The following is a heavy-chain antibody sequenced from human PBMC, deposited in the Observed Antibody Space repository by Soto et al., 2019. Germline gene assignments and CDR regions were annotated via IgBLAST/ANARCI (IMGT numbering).Heavy chain of an antibody. CDR3: TTVAYGEYVRDY. CDR1: GFTFSTYG. CDR2: IRSKIDGGTT. V-gene: IGHV3-15*01. Sequence: GGSLRLSCAASGFTFSTYGMHWVRQAPDKGLEWVGRIRSKIDGGTTDYAAPVKGRFTISRDDSKNTLYLQMNSLKTEDTAVYYCTTVAYGEYVRDYWGRGTLVTVSS. J-gene: IGHJ4*02. D-gene: IGHD4-17*01.